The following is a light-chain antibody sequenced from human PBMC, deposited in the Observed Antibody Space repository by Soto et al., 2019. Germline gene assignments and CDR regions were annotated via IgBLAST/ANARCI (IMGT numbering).Light chain of an antibody. CDR1: QTIGNY. CDR2: RAS. Sequence: DIQMTQSPASLSASVGDRVTITCRASQTIGNYLNWYQQKPGKAPTVVIYRASTLQSGVPSRFSGNGSGTEFTLTISSLQPEDFATYYCQQSYSTPAWTFGQATKVDIK. CDR3: QQSYSTPAWT. J-gene: IGKJ1*01. V-gene: IGKV1-39*01.